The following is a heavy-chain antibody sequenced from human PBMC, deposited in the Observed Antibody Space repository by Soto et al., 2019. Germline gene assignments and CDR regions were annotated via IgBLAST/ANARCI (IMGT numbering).Heavy chain of an antibody. D-gene: IGHD2-15*01. CDR3: ARVGCSGGSCYSGGYYYYGMDV. CDR2: INHSGST. J-gene: IGHJ6*02. V-gene: IGHV4-34*01. CDR1: GGSFSGYY. Sequence: TSETLSLTCAVYGGSFSGYYWSWIRQPPGKGLEWIGEINHSGSTNYNPSLKSRVTISVDTSKNQFSLKLSSVTAADTAVYYCARVGCSGGSCYSGGYYYYGMDVWGQGTTVTVSS.